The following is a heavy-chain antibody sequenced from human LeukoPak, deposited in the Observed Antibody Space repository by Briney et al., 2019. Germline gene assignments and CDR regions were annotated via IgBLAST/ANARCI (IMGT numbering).Heavy chain of an antibody. J-gene: IGHJ4*02. D-gene: IGHD6-13*01. CDR1: GFTFSSYA. Sequence: GGSLRLSCAASGFTFSSYAMSWVRQAPGKGLDWVSAISGSGTTTYYADSVKGRFTISRDISKNTLYLQMNSLRAEDTAVYYCAKPLAAASGTVFHYWGQGTLVTVSS. V-gene: IGHV3-23*01. CDR3: AKPLAAASGTVFHY. CDR2: ISGSGTTT.